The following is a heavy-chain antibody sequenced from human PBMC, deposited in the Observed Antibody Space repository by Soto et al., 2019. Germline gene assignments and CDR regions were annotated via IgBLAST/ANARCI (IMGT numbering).Heavy chain of an antibody. V-gene: IGHV1-3*01. CDR1: GYTFTNYP. D-gene: IGHD2-2*01. CDR3: AREDRDRETGLVPAAIDGMDV. CDR2: INVGNGDT. J-gene: IGHJ6*02. Sequence: ASVKVSCKASGYTFTNYPIHWVRQAPGQGLEWMGWINVGNGDTKYSQKYQGRVTLTRDTSASTAYMELSSLRSDDTAVYYCAREDRDRETGLVPAAIDGMDVWGQGTTVTVSS.